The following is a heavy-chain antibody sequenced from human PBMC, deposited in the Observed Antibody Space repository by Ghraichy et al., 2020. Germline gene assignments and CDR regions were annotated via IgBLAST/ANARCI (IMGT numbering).Heavy chain of an antibody. D-gene: IGHD6-13*01. CDR1: GFTVSSNY. CDR3: ARDNPKGPSRGFDP. CDR2: IYSGGST. Sequence: GGSLRLSCAASGFTVSSNYMSWVRQAPGKGLEWVSFIYSGGSTYYADSVKGRFTISRDNSKNTLYLQMNSLRAEDTAVYYCARDNPKGPSRGFDPWGQGTLVTVSS. V-gene: IGHV3-53*01. J-gene: IGHJ5*02.